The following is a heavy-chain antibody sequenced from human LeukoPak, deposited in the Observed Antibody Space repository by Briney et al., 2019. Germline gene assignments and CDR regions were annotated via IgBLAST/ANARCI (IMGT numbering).Heavy chain of an antibody. D-gene: IGHD3-22*01. J-gene: IGHJ4*02. CDR3: ARGYYHFDGSGYFDM. V-gene: IGHV3-30*14. CDR1: RFTFLNYA. CDR2: ISYDGRNE. Sequence: GGSLRLSCAASRFTFLNYAVNWVRQAPGKGLEWVAIISYDGRNEYYAESVEGRFTISRDTSRNMISLQMNSLRLEDTAVYYCARGYYHFDGSGYFDMWGQGTLVTVSS.